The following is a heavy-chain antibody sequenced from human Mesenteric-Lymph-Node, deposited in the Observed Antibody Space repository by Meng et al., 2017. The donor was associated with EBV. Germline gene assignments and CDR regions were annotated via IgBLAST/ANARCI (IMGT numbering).Heavy chain of an antibody. J-gene: IGHJ5*02. D-gene: IGHD1-1*01. Sequence: QVQLVHSGAEGKKPGASVKVSCKASGYTFTGYYIHWVRQAPGQGLEWMGWINPNTGGTKYAQKFQGWVTLTRDTSISTAYMELSRLRSDDTAVYYCARGRYELIWGLFDPWGQGTLVTVSS. CDR3: ARGRYELIWGLFDP. CDR2: INPNTGGT. CDR1: GYTFTGYY. V-gene: IGHV1-2*04.